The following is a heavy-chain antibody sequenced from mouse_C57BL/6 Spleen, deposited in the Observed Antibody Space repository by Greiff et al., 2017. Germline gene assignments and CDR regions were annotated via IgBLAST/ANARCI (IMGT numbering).Heavy chain of an antibody. D-gene: IGHD2-3*01. CDR2: INPYNGDT. V-gene: IGHV1-20*01. Sequence: EVQLQQSGPELVKPGDSVKISCKASGYSFTGYFMNWVMQSHGKSLDWIGRINPYNGDTFYNQKFKGKATLTVDKSSITANMERRSLPSEDSAVFYCAREGLLGFAYWGQGTLVTVSA. CDR3: AREGLLGFAY. J-gene: IGHJ3*01. CDR1: GYSFTGYF.